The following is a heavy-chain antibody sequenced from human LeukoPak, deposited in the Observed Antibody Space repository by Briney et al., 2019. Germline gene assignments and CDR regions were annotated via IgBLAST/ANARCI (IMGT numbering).Heavy chain of an antibody. D-gene: IGHD4-17*01. Sequence: ASVKVSCKASGYTFTGYYMHWVRQAPGQGLEWMGWINPNSGGTNYAQKSQGRVTMTRDTSISTAYMELSRLRSDDTAVYYCARGQDYGDYGNYGMDVWGQGTTVTVSS. CDR2: INPNSGGT. CDR3: ARGQDYGDYGNYGMDV. CDR1: GYTFTGYY. V-gene: IGHV1-2*02. J-gene: IGHJ6*02.